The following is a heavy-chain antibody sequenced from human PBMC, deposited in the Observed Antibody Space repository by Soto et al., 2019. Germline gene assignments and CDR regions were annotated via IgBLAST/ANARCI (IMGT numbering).Heavy chain of an antibody. D-gene: IGHD4-17*01. CDR1: GFSLNTSGLG. CDR3: ARRDYGTIDY. CDR2: IYWDDDK. V-gene: IGHV2-5*02. Sequence: QITLKESGPTLVNPTQTLTLTCTFSGFSLNTSGLGVGWIRQPPGKALEWLALIYWDDDKHYSPSLKSRLTISKDTFKNQVVLTMTNMDPVDTATYYCARRDYGTIDYWGQGTLVTVSS. J-gene: IGHJ4*02.